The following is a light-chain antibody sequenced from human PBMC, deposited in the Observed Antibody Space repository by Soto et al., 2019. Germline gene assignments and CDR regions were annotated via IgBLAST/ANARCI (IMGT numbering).Light chain of an antibody. CDR1: QSISSY. CDR3: QQSYSTPD. V-gene: IGKV1-39*01. J-gene: IGKJ5*01. CDR2: AAS. Sequence: DITLTQSLSSLSASLAGGVCIXCGASQSISSYLNWYQQKPGKAPKLLIYAASSLQSGVPSRFSGSGSGTDFTLTISSLQPEDFATYYCQQSYSTPDFGQGTRLEIK.